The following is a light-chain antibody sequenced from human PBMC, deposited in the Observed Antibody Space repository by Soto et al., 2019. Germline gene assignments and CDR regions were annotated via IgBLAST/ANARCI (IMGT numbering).Light chain of an antibody. CDR3: QQNKDSPPS. CDR2: VAS. J-gene: IGKJ1*01. V-gene: IGKV3-15*01. CDR1: QSVGSY. Sequence: EMVMTQSPATLSVSPGERATLSCRASQSVGSYLAWYQQKPGQPPRLLIYVASTRAAGIPARFSGSGSGTEFTLTINSLQAEYVADYYCQQNKDSPPSFGQGTKVEIK.